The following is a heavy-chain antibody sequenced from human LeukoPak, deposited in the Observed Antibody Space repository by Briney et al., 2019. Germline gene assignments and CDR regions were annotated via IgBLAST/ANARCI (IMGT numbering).Heavy chain of an antibody. CDR2: IYTSGST. J-gene: IGHJ4*02. D-gene: IGHD2-21*01. CDR1: GGSISSYY. Sequence: PSETLSLTCTVSGGSISSYYWSWIRQPAGKGLEWIGRIYTSGSTNYNPSLKSRVTMSVDTSKNQFSLTLSSVTAADTAVYYCAFYSAVTPFDYWGQGTLVTVSS. CDR3: AFYSAVTPFDY. V-gene: IGHV4-4*07.